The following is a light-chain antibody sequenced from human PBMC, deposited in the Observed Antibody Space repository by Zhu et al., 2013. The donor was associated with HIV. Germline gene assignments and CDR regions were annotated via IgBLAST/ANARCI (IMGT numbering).Light chain of an antibody. CDR1: SSNVGSNY. V-gene: IGLV1-47*01. Sequence: QSVLTQPPSASGTPGQRVTISCSGSSSNVGSNYVYWYHQLPGTAPRLLIYRDHQRPSGVPDRFSGSKSGTSASLAISGLQAEDEADYYCSSYTSSSTLLFGGGTKLTVL. J-gene: IGLJ2*01. CDR3: SSYTSSSTLL. CDR2: RDH.